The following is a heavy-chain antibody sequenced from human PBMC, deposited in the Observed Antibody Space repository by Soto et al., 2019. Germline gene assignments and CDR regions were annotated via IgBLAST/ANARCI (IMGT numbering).Heavy chain of an antibody. V-gene: IGHV1-69*06. CDR1: GGTFSSYA. CDR3: AREGCTNGVCRWGYYYYYYGMDV. J-gene: IGHJ6*02. CDR2: IIPIFGTA. Sequence: SVKVSCKASGGTFSSYAISWVRQAPGQGLEWMGGIIPIFGTANYAQKFQGRVTITADKSTSTAYMELSSLKSEDTAVYYCAREGCTNGVCRWGYYYYYYGMDVWGQGTTVTVSS. D-gene: IGHD2-8*01.